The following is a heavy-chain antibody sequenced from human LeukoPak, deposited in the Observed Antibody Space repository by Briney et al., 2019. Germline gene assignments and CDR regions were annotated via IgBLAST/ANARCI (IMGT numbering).Heavy chain of an antibody. J-gene: IGHJ4*02. Sequence: GWSLRLSCAPSGFTFSSYWMIWVRQAPGKGLEGVGNIKQDGSEKYYVDSVKRQFTISRDNSKNTLYVHMNSQICEDTAVCYCSTTWAAYSSRWYTIGRDYWGQGTLVTVSS. CDR2: IKQDGSEK. D-gene: IGHD6-13*01. CDR3: STTWAAYSSRWYTIGRDY. CDR1: GFTFSSYW. V-gene: IGHV3-7*03.